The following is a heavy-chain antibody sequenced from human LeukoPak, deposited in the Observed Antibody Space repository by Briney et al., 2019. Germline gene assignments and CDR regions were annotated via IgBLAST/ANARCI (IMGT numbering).Heavy chain of an antibody. Sequence: SETLSDSRAISRGSISTYHGTWIRQPPGKGLEWIGYVYSSGGAYYNPSLKNRVTMSVDTSKTQFSLKLRSVTAADTAVYFCARQDQELCPTARCHHSSYMPDWGNGTLVTVSS. D-gene: IGHD1-26*01. CDR1: RGSISTYH. V-gene: IGHV4-59*01. CDR2: VYSSGGA. J-gene: IGHJ4*03. CDR3: ARQDQELCPTARCHHSSYMPD.